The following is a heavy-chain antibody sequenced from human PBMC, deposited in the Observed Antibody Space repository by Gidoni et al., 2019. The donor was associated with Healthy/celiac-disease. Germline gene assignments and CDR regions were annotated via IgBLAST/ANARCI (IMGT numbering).Heavy chain of an antibody. CDR3: ARGGEKRSVVVVAAKYNWFDP. CDR1: GYTFTSYG. J-gene: IGHJ5*02. CDR2: ISAYNGNT. Sequence: QVQLVQSGAEVKKPGASVKVSCKASGYTFTSYGISWVRQAPGQGLEWMGWISAYNGNTNYAQKLQGRVTMTTDTSTSTAYMELRSLRSDDTAVYYCARGGEKRSVVVVAAKYNWFDPWGQGTLVTVSS. V-gene: IGHV1-18*01. D-gene: IGHD2-15*01.